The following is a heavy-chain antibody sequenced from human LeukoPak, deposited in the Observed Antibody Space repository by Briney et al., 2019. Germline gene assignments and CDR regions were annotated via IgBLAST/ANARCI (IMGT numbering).Heavy chain of an antibody. CDR1: GFTVSSNY. Sequence: PGGSLRLSCAASGFTVSSNYMSWVRQAPGKGLEWVSAISGSGGSTYYADSVKGRFTISRDNSKNTLYLQMNSLRAEDTAVYYCAKRKAGYYDSSGTTGVFDHWGQGTLVTVSS. D-gene: IGHD3-22*01. CDR3: AKRKAGYYDSSGTTGVFDH. CDR2: ISGSGGST. V-gene: IGHV3-23*01. J-gene: IGHJ4*02.